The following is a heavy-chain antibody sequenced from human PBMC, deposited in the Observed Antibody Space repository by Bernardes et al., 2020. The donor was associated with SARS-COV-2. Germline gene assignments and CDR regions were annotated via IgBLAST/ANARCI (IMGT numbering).Heavy chain of an antibody. D-gene: IGHD2-15*01. CDR3: ARAEIYFGGFNAFDL. V-gene: IGHV1-46*01. Sequence: ASVKVSCKASGYTFPSYHMHWVRQAPGQGLEWMGIINPSSGNTNYAQKFQGRVTLTRDTSTSTVYMELSSLRSEDTAVYYCARAEIYFGGFNAFDLWGQGTMVAVSS. CDR2: INPSSGNT. J-gene: IGHJ3*01. CDR1: GYTFPSYH.